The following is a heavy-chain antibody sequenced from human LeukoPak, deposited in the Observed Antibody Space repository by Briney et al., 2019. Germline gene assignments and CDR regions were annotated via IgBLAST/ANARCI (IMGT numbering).Heavy chain of an antibody. CDR2: FSVSGGIT. V-gene: IGHV3-23*01. J-gene: IGHJ4*02. CDR1: GFTFSSYA. D-gene: IGHD3-10*01. CDR3: ARSMVRGLIKRAADY. Sequence: SGGSLRLSCAASGFTFSSYAMSWVRQAPGKGLEWVSGFSVSGGITFYADSVRGRFTISRDNSKNTLYLQMSSLRAEDTAVYYCARSMVRGLIKRAADYWGQGTLVTVSS.